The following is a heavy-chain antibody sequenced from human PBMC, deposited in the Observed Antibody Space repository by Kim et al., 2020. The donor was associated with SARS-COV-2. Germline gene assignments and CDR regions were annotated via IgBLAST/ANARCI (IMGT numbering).Heavy chain of an antibody. Sequence: SETLSLTCAVYGGSFSGYYWSCIRQPPGEGMEWIGEINPSGSPNFNPSPKRRVTISVDTSKNQFSLKLSSVTAAHTAEYYGEGGRGPGYYYGMDVWGQGTTVTVSS. J-gene: IGHJ6*02. CDR2: INPSGSP. D-gene: IGHD3-10*01. CDR3: EGGRGPGYYYGMDV. CDR1: GGSFSGYY. V-gene: IGHV4-34*01.